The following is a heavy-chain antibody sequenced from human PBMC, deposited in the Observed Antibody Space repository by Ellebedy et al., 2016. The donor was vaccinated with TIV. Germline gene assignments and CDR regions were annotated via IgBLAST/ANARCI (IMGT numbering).Heavy chain of an antibody. CDR2: ISVSGGTT. J-gene: IGHJ4*02. V-gene: IGHV3-23*01. D-gene: IGHD2-21*02. CDR1: GFTFSSYA. Sequence: PGGSLRLSCAASGFTFSSYAMSWVRQAPGKGLEWVSAISVSGGTTYYADSVKVRFTISRDNSKNTLYLQMNSLRAEDTAVYYCPKGQRVVTAPFDYWGQGTLVTVSS. CDR3: PKGQRVVTAPFDY.